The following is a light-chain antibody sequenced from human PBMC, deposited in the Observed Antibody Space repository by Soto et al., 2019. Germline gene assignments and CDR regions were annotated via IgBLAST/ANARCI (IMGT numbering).Light chain of an antibody. Sequence: EIVLTQSPGTLSLSPGERATLSCRASQSVRSDYLAWYQQKPGQAPRLLIFGASIRATDIPARFSGSGSGRDFTLAITSLEPEDFAVYYCHQNYDLPWTFGQGTKLEMK. CDR3: HQNYDLPWT. J-gene: IGKJ2*02. CDR1: QSVRSDY. CDR2: GAS. V-gene: IGKV3-20*01.